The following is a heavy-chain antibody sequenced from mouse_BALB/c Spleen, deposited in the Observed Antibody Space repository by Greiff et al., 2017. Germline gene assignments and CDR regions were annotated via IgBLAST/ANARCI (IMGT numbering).Heavy chain of an antibody. CDR3: ARSGFYYGNYGGAMDY. CDR2: ISSGSSTI. Sequence: EVHLVESGGGLVQPGGSRKLSCAASGFTFSSFGMHWVRQAPEKGLEWVAYISSGSSTIYYADTVKGRFTISRDNPKNTLFLQMASLRSEDTAMYYCARSGFYYGNYGGAMDYWGQGTSVTVSS. D-gene: IGHD2-1*01. V-gene: IGHV5-17*02. CDR1: GFTFSSFG. J-gene: IGHJ4*01.